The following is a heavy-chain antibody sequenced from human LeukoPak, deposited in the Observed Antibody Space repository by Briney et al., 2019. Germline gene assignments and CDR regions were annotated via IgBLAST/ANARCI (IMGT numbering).Heavy chain of an antibody. CDR3: TRDRSRAEDD. Sequence: GGSLRLSCAASGFTFSGHWMSWVRQAPGKGLEWVANINQGGSDKYYVDSVKGRFTISRDNDNNLLYQQMNSLRGEDTAVYYCTRDRSRAEDDWGQGTLVTVSS. D-gene: IGHD1-14*01. V-gene: IGHV3-7*01. CDR1: GFTFSGHW. CDR2: INQGGSDK. J-gene: IGHJ4*02.